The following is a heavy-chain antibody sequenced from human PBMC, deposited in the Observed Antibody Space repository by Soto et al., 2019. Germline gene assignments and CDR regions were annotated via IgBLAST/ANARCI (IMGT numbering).Heavy chain of an antibody. J-gene: IGHJ5*02. CDR1: GGSISNSY. D-gene: IGHD2-2*01. CDR3: ARDVEKYGWFDP. CDR2: IYYSGFT. V-gene: IGHV4-59*12. Sequence: SETLSLTCNVSGGSISNSYWTWIRQPPGKRLEWIGCIYYSGFTTYNPSLKSRVTMSIDTSKSQFSLKLRSVTSADTAVYYCARDVEKYGWFDPWGQGTLVTVSS.